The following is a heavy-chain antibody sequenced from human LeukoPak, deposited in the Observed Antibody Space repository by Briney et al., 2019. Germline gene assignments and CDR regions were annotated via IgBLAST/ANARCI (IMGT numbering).Heavy chain of an antibody. V-gene: IGHV1-3*01. CDR2: INAGNGNT. D-gene: IGHD3-9*01. J-gene: IGHJ6*02. CDR3: ARGSSYDILTGYYTGYYYYYGMDV. Sequence: GASVKVSCKASGYTFTSYAMHWVRQAPGQRLEWMGWINAGNGNTKYSQKFRGRVTITRDTSASTAYMELSSLRSEDTAVYYCARGSSYDILTGYYTGYYYYYGMDVWGQGTTVTVSS. CDR1: GYTFTSYA.